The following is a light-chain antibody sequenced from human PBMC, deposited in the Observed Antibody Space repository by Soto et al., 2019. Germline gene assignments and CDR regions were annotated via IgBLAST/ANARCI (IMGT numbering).Light chain of an antibody. J-gene: IGKJ3*01. V-gene: IGKV3D-15*01. CDR2: GAS. CDR1: QSVSSN. CDR3: QNYNLS. Sequence: EIVMTQSPATPSVSPGERATLSCRASQSVSSNLAWYQQKPGQAPRLLIYGASTRATGVPDRFSGSGSGTHFTLTITRLEPEDFAIYICQNYNLSFGPGTKVDIK.